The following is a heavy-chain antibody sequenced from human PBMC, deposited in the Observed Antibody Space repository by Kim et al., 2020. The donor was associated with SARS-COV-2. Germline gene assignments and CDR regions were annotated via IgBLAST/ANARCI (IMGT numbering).Heavy chain of an antibody. D-gene: IGHD3-10*01. V-gene: IGHV4-34*01. CDR1: GGSFSGYY. J-gene: IGHJ4*01. CDR3: ARVSRRLWVRERYFGY. Sequence: SETLSLTCAVYGGSFSGYYWSWIRQPPGKGXEWIGEINHSGSTNYNPSLKSRVTISVDTSKNQFSLKLSSVTAADTAVYYCARVSRRLWVRERYFGYWG. CDR2: INHSGST.